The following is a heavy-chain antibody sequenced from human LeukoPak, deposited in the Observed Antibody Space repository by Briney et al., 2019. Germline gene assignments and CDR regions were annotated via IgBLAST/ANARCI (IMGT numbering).Heavy chain of an antibody. CDR1: GNYW. CDR2: INSDGSWT. CDR3: VSFYETY. Sequence: GGSLRLSCAASGNYWMHWVRQAPGKGLVWVSHINSDGSWTSYADSVKGRFTISRDNAKNTVYLQMNSLRAEDTAVYYCVSFYETYWGRGTLVTVSS. D-gene: IGHD2/OR15-2a*01. V-gene: IGHV3-74*01. J-gene: IGHJ4*02.